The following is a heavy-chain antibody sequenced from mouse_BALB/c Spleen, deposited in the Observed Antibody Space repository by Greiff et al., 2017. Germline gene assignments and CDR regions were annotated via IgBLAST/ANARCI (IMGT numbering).Heavy chain of an antibody. V-gene: IGHV1S81*02. CDR1: GYTFTSYW. CDR3: ARGDDGYYYFDY. Sequence: QVQLQQPGAELVKPGASVKLSCKASGYTFTSYWMHWVKQRPGQGLEWIGEINPSNGRTNYNEKFKSKATLTVDKSSSTAYMQLSSLTSEDSAVYYCARGDDGYYYFDYWGQGTTLTVSS. D-gene: IGHD2-3*01. J-gene: IGHJ2*01. CDR2: INPSNGRT.